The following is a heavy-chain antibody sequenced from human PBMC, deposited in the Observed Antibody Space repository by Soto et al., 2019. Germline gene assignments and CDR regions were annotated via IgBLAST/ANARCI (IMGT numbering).Heavy chain of an antibody. CDR3: ARGEWLGERRFDP. CDR1: GGSISSGGYY. D-gene: IGHD3-16*01. V-gene: IGHV4-31*03. CDR2: IYYSGST. Sequence: QVQLQESGPGLVKPSQTLSLTCTVSGGSISSGGYYWSWIRQHPGQGLEWIGYIYYSGSTYYNPSLKSRVTISVDTSKNQSSLKLSSVTAADTAVYYCARGEWLGERRFDPWGQGTLVTVSS. J-gene: IGHJ5*02.